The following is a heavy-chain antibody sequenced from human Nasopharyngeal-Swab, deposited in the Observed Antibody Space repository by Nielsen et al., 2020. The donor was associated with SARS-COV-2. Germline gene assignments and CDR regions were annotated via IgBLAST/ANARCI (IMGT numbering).Heavy chain of an antibody. J-gene: IGHJ4*02. D-gene: IGHD2-2*01. CDR2: INHRGGT. CDR3: ARGPDQVHSFDS. Sequence: SETLSLTCAVYGGSFSDSPWSWLRLLPGKGLEWIGEINHRGGTAYRSSLKSRVSISVDTSKNQFSLELRSVTAADTAVYFCARGPDQVHSFDSWDQGGLVTVSS. V-gene: IGHV4-34*01. CDR1: GGSFSDSP.